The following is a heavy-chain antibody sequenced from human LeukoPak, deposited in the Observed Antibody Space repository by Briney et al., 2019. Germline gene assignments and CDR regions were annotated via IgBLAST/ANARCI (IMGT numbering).Heavy chain of an antibody. J-gene: IGHJ6*03. CDR1: GYTFIGYY. CDR2: INPNSGGT. V-gene: IGHV1-2*02. Sequence: ASVKVSCKASGYTFIGYYMHWVRQAPGQGLEWMGWINPNSGGTNYAQKFQGRVTMTRDTSISTAYMELSRLRSDDTAVYYCARTAMVIRYYYYYYMDVWGKGTTVTVSS. D-gene: IGHD5-18*01. CDR3: ARTAMVIRYYYYYYMDV.